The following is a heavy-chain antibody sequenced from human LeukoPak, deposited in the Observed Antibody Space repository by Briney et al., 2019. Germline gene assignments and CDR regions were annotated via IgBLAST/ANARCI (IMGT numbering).Heavy chain of an antibody. Sequence: GSLRLSCSASGFTFSSYAMHWVRQPPGQGLEWIGEINHSGSTNYNPSLKSRVTISVDTSKNQFSLKLSSVTAADTAVYYCVRVPYSASWGNYFDYWGQGTLVTVSS. J-gene: IGHJ4*02. CDR3: VRVPYSASWGNYFDY. V-gene: IGHV4-34*01. CDR1: GFTFSSYA. CDR2: INHSGST. D-gene: IGHD2-2*01.